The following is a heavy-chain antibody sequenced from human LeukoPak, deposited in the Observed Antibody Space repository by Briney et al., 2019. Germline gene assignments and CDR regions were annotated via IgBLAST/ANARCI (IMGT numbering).Heavy chain of an antibody. V-gene: IGHV4-38-2*02. CDR1: GYSISSSYY. CDR3: ARTVMITFGGVIVRPYYFDY. CDR2: IYYSGST. J-gene: IGHJ4*02. D-gene: IGHD3-16*02. Sequence: SETLSLTCTVSGYSISSSYYWGWIRQPPGKGLEWIGSIYYSGSTYYNPSLKSRVTISVDTSKNQFSLKLSSVTAADTAVYYCARTVMITFGGVIVRPYYFDYWGQGTLVTVSS.